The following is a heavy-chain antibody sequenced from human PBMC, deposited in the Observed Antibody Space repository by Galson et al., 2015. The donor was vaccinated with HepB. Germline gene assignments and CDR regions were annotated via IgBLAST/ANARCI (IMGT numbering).Heavy chain of an antibody. CDR1: GGTFSSYA. J-gene: IGHJ6*02. Sequence: SVKVSCKASGGTFSSYAISWVRQAPGQGLEWMGGIIPIFGTANYAQKFQGRVTITADKSASTAYMELSSLRSEDTAVYYCARAPVTVKYYYYGMDVWGQGTTVTVSS. CDR2: IIPIFGTA. D-gene: IGHD4-11*01. CDR3: ARAPVTVKYYYYGMDV. V-gene: IGHV1-69*06.